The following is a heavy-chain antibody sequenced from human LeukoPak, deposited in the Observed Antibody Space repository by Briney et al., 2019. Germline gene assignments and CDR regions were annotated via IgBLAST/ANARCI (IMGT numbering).Heavy chain of an antibody. V-gene: IGHV5-51*01. J-gene: IGHJ4*02. D-gene: IGHD1-26*01. CDR2: IYPGDSDT. CDR3: ARRGSGSYSHYDY. Sequence: GESLKISCKGSGYYFPSYWIGWVRQMPGKGPEWMGIIYPGDSDTRYSPSFQGQVTFSADKSVSTAYLHWSSLKASDTGMYYCARRGSGSYSHYDYWGQGTLVTVSS. CDR1: GYYFPSYW.